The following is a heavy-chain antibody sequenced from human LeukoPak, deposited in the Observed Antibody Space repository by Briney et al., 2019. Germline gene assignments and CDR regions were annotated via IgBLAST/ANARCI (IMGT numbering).Heavy chain of an antibody. D-gene: IGHD3-9*01. CDR3: ARDPVPYYDILTGYYKPDAFDI. V-gene: IGHV3-11*04. Sequence: PGGSLRLSCASSGFTFRDYYMSWIRQAPGKGLEGVSYISSSCSTIYYADSVKGRFTIPRDNAKHSLYLQMNSLRAEDTAVYYCARDPVPYYDILTGYYKPDAFDIWGQGTMVTVSS. J-gene: IGHJ3*02. CDR1: GFTFRDYY. CDR2: ISSSCSTI.